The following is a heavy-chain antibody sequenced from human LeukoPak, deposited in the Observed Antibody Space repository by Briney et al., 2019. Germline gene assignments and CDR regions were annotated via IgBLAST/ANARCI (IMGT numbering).Heavy chain of an antibody. D-gene: IGHD4-23*01. V-gene: IGHV3-23*01. CDR1: GFIFSSLD. J-gene: IGHJ4*02. CDR2: ISASGKNT. CDR3: AKDSVRSGGWFYFDD. Sequence: PGGSLRLSCAASGFIFSSLDMGWVRQAPGKGLEWVSGISASGKNTFYADSVKSRFTISRDNSKNTVYLQMSSLRAEDTAIYYCAKDSVRSGGWFYFDDWGQGTLVSASS.